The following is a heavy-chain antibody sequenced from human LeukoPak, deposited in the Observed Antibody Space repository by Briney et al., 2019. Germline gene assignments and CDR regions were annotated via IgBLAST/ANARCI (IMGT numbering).Heavy chain of an antibody. Sequence: SETLSLTCAVYGGSFSGYYWSWIRQPPGKGLEWIGEINHSGSTNYNPSLKSRVTISVDTSKNQFSLKLSSVTAADTAVYYCARQARGGYYYYTDVWGKGTTVTVSS. V-gene: IGHV4-34*01. CDR1: GGSFSGYY. D-gene: IGHD3-16*01. CDR3: ARQARGGYYYYTDV. CDR2: INHSGST. J-gene: IGHJ6*03.